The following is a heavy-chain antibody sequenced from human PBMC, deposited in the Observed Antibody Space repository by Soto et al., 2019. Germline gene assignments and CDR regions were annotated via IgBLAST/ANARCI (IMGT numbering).Heavy chain of an antibody. CDR1: GFTFSSYA. D-gene: IGHD2-2*02. V-gene: IGHV3-23*01. CDR2: ISGSGGST. Sequence: RLSCAASGFTFSSYAMSWVRQAPGKGLEWVSAISGSGGSTYYADSVKGRFTISRDNSKNTLYLQMNSLRAEDTAVYYCARDVYCSSTSCYNGKPFDYWGQGTLVTVSS. J-gene: IGHJ4*02. CDR3: ARDVYCSSTSCYNGKPFDY.